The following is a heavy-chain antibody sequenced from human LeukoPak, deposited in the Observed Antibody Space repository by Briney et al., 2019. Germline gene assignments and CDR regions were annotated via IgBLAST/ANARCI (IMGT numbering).Heavy chain of an antibody. D-gene: IGHD5-18*01. V-gene: IGHV4-61*02. CDR1: GGSISSGSYY. CDR2: IYTSGST. J-gene: IGHJ4*02. CDR3: ARDQGGYSYGYLYY. Sequence: SQTLSLTCTVSGGSISSGSYYWSWIRQPAGKGLEWIGRIYTSGSTNYNPSLKSRVTISVDTSKNQFSLKLSSVTAADTAVYYCARDQGGYSYGYLYYWGQGTLVTVSS.